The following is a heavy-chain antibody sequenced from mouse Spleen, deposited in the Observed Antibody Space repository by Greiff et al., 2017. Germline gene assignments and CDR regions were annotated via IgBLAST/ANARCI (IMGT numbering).Heavy chain of an antibody. J-gene: IGHJ2*01. Sequence: VQLKESGPGLVKPSQSLSLTCSVTGYSITSGYYWNWIRQFPGNKLEWMGYISYDGSNNYNPSLKNRISITRDTSKNQFFLKLNSVTTEDTATYYCAREATTVVGLDYWGQGTTLTVSS. CDR2: ISYDGSN. CDR1: GYSITSGYY. D-gene: IGHD1-1*01. CDR3: AREATTVVGLDY. V-gene: IGHV3-6*01.